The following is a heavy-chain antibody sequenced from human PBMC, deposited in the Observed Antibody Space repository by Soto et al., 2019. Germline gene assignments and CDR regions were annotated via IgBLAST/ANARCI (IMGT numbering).Heavy chain of an antibody. CDR2: IWYDGSNK. J-gene: IGHJ4*02. V-gene: IGHV3-33*01. Sequence: GWSLRLSCAASGFTFSSYGMHLVRQAPGKGLEWVAVIWYDGSNKYYADSVKGRFTISRDNSKKTLYLQMKSLRAEDTAVYYCARFDFWTVLEYWGQGTLVTVSS. CDR1: GFTFSSYG. D-gene: IGHD3-3*01. CDR3: ARFDFWTVLEY.